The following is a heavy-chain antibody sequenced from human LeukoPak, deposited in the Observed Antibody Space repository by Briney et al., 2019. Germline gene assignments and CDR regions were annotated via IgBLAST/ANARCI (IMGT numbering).Heavy chain of an antibody. CDR1: GYVFTGFY. Sequence: GASVKVSCKASGYVFTGFYIHWVRQAPGEGLEWMGRLNPSSGDTIHAQKFQGRVTITRDTSISTAYMELSSLRFDDTAVYYCARIWSRQGYWCFDVWGRGTLVTASS. D-gene: IGHD3-3*01. V-gene: IGHV1-2*06. CDR2: LNPSSGDT. J-gene: IGHJ2*01. CDR3: ARIWSRQGYWCFDV.